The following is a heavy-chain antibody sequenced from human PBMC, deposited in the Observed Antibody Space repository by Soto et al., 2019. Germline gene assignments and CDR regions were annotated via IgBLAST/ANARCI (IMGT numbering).Heavy chain of an antibody. D-gene: IGHD2-8*01. V-gene: IGHV4-59*01. CDR3: ARYNSYAIDY. J-gene: IGHJ4*02. CDR1: GGSISSYY. Sequence: SQTLSVTCIVAGGSISSYYCSWIRQPTGKGLEWIANIHYSGTTNYNPSLASRVTLAVDTSKNQFSLKMTSVTASDRAEDFCARYNSYAIDYWGRGSLVTVTS. CDR2: IHYSGTT.